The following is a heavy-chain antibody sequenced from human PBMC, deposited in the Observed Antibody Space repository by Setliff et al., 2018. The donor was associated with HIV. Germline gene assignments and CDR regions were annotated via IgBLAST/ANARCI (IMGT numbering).Heavy chain of an antibody. CDR3: TRGRLYSGPHF. J-gene: IGHJ4*02. CDR2: INHSGIT. CDR1: GGSFSGYY. D-gene: IGHD5-12*01. Sequence: SETLSLTCAVYGGSFSGYYWTWIRHPPGKGLEWIGDINHSGITNYNPSLKSRVTISVDTSKNQFSLKLSSVTAADTAMYYCTRGRLYSGPHFWGQGTLVTVSS. V-gene: IGHV4-34*01.